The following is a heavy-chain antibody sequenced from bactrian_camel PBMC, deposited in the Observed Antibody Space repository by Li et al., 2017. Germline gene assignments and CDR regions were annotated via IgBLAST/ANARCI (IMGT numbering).Heavy chain of an antibody. J-gene: IGHJ4*01. D-gene: IGHD3*01. CDR3: VNGASDVGYNY. Sequence: HVQLVESGGGLVQPGGSLRLSCAASRFAFSSYFIDWVRQAPGKGLEWVSSIDSDGSKTYYADSVKGRFTISRDNAKNTVYLQVNSLKSEDTAMYYCVNGASDVGYNYWGQGTQVTVS. CDR2: IDSDGSKT. V-gene: IGHV3S6*01. CDR1: RFAFSSYF.